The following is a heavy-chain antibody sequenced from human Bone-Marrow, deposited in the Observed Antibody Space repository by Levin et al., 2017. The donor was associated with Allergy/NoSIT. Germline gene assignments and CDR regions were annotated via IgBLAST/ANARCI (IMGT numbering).Heavy chain of an antibody. CDR1: GYTFTGYY. CDR2: INPNSGGT. V-gene: IGHV1-2*04. D-gene: IGHD6-13*01. CDR3: ARGGGSSWYYGIDY. J-gene: IGHJ4*02. Sequence: VASVKVSCKASGYTFTGYYMHWVRQAPGQGLEWMGWINPNSGGTNYAQKFQGWVTMTRDTSISTAYMELSRLRSDDTAVYYCARGGGSSWYYGIDYWGQGTLVTVSS.